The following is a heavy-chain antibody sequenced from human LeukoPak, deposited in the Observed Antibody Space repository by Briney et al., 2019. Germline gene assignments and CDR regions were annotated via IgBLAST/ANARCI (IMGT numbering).Heavy chain of an antibody. J-gene: IGHJ5*02. CDR3: ARDTLGYCSSTSCYNWFDP. CDR1: GYTFTSYA. D-gene: IGHD2-2*01. V-gene: IGHV7-4-1*02. CDR2: INTNTGNP. Sequence: GASVKVSCKASGYTFTSYAMNWVRQAPGQGLEWMGWINTNTGNPTYAQGFTGQFVFSLDTSVSTAYLQISSLKAEDTAVYYCARDTLGYCSSTSCYNWFDPWGQGTLVTVSS.